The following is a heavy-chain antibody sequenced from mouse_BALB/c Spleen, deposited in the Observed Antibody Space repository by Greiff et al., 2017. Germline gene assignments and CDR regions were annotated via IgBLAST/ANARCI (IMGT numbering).Heavy chain of an antibody. CDR2: IYPGNSDT. J-gene: IGHJ4*01. D-gene: IGHD2-1*01. CDR1: GYSFTSYW. CDR3: TSGNYDGYAMDY. V-gene: IGHV1-5*01. Sequence: VQLKQSGTVLARPGASVKMSCKASGYSFTSYWMHWVKQRPGQGLEWIGAIYPGNSDTSYNQKFKGKAKLTAVTSASTAYMELSSLTNEDSAVYYCTSGNYDGYAMDYWGQGTSVTVSS.